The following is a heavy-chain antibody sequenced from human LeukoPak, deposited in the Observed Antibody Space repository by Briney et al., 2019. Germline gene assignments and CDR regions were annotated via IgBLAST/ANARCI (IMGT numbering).Heavy chain of an antibody. CDR2: INPNSGGT. CDR1: GYTFTGYY. CDR3: ARDGYCSSTSCYYGMDV. J-gene: IGHJ6*02. D-gene: IGHD2-2*03. Sequence: ASVKVSCKASGYTFTGYYMHWVRQTPGHGLEWIGWINPNSGGTNYAQKFQGWVTRTRDTSISAAYMELSRLRSDDTAVYYCARDGYCSSTSCYYGMDVWGQGTTVTVSS. V-gene: IGHV1-2*04.